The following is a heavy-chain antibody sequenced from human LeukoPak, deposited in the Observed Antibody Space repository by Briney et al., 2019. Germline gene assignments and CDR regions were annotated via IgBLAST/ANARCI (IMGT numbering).Heavy chain of an antibody. Sequence: PSETLSLTCTVSGGSISSYYWSWIRQPPGKGLEWIGYIYYSGSTNYNPSLKSRVTISVDTSKNQCSLKLSSVTAADTAVYYCARRSITTAGGAFDIWGQGTMVTVSS. CDR1: GGSISSYY. V-gene: IGHV4-59*08. CDR3: ARRSITTAGGAFDI. D-gene: IGHD3-10*01. CDR2: IYYSGST. J-gene: IGHJ3*02.